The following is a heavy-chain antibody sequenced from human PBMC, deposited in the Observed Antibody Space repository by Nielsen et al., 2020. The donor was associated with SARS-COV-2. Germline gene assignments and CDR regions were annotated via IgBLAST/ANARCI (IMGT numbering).Heavy chain of an antibody. V-gene: IGHV4-34*01. CDR3: ARLPFLEWLFPGYYGMDV. J-gene: IGHJ6*02. CDR2: INHSGST. Sequence: SQTLSLTCGVYDGSFSGYYWSWLRQPPGRGLEWIGEINHSGSTNYNPSLKTRVTILVDPSKNQFSLKLSSVTATDTAVYYCARLPFLEWLFPGYYGMDVWGQGTTVTVS. CDR1: DGSFSGYY. D-gene: IGHD3-3*01.